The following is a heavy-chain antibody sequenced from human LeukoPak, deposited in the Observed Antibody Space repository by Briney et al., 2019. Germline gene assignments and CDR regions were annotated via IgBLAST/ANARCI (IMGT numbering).Heavy chain of an antibody. D-gene: IGHD5-24*01. CDR2: ISPSGGST. V-gene: IGHV1-46*01. CDR1: GYTFTSYA. J-gene: IGHJ5*02. Sequence: GASVKVSCKASGYTFTSYAMNWVRQAPGQGPEWMGVISPSGGSTTYAQKFQGRVTLTRDMSTSTDYLELSSLRFEDTVVYYCARDNSVRDEAWWFNPWGQGTLVTVSS. CDR3: ARDNSVRDEAWWFNP.